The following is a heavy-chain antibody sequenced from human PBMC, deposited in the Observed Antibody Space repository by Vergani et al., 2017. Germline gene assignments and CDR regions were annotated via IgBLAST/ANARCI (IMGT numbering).Heavy chain of an antibody. CDR1: GGTFSSYT. V-gene: IGHV1-69*02. CDR2: IIPILGIA. J-gene: IGHJ5*02. D-gene: IGHD4-11*01. CDR3: ARVALQFGQNNWFDP. Sequence: QVQLVQSGAEVKKPGSSVKVSCKASGGTFSSYTIRWVRQAPGQGLEWMGRIIPILGIANYAQKFQGRVTITADKSTSTAYMELSSLRSEDTAVYYCARVALQFGQNNWFDPWGQGTLVTVSS.